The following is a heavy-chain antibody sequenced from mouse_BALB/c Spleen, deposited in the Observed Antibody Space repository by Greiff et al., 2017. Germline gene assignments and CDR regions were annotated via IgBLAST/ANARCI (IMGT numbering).Heavy chain of an antibody. CDR3: ARHGGKGLYAMDY. D-gene: IGHD1-3*01. J-gene: IGHJ4*01. V-gene: IGHV5-6*01. CDR2: ISSGGSYT. CDR1: GFTFSSYG. Sequence: EVKLVESGGDLVKPGGSLKLSCAASGFTFSSYGMSWVRQTPDKRLEWVATISSGGSYTYYPDSVKGRFTISRDNAKNTLYLQMSSLKSEDTAMYYCARHGGKGLYAMDYWGQGTSVTVSS.